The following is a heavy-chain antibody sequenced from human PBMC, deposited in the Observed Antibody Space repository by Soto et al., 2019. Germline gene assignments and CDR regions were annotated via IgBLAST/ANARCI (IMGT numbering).Heavy chain of an antibody. CDR2: IYYSGST. CDR1: GGPISSGGYY. V-gene: IGHV4-31*02. J-gene: IGHJ6*02. CDR3: ARQVFYYYGMDV. D-gene: IGHD1-20*01. Sequence: PSETLSLTCTVSGGPISSGGYYWGWIRQHPGKGLEWIGYIYYSGSTYYNPSLKSRVTISVDTSKNQFSLKLSSVTAADTAVYYCARQVFYYYGMDVWGQGTTVTVSS.